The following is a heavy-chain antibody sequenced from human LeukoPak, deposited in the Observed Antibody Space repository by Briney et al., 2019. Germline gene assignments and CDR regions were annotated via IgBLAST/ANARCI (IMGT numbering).Heavy chain of an antibody. D-gene: IGHD2-15*01. CDR1: GYTFTGYY. Sequence: ASVKVSCKASGYTFTGYYMHWVRQAPGQGLEWMGWINPNSGGTNYAQKFQGWVTMTRDTSISTAYMELSRLRSDDTAVYYCAREGSYCSGGSCPRNNGMDVWGQGTTVTVSS. CDR3: AREGSYCSGGSCPRNNGMDV. J-gene: IGHJ6*02. V-gene: IGHV1-2*04. CDR2: INPNSGGT.